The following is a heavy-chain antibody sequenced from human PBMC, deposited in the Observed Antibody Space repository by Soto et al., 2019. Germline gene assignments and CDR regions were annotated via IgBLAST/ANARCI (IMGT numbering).Heavy chain of an antibody. CDR1: GYSFTNYW. V-gene: IGHV5-51*01. CDR2: IYPEDSDT. Sequence: GESLKISCKGSGYSFTNYWIGWVRQMPGKDLEWIGIIYPEDSDTRYSPSFQGQVTISADKSISTAYLQWSSLKASDTAMYYCAGGGVRGVITRTRDYYGMDVWGQGTTVTVSS. D-gene: IGHD3-10*01. J-gene: IGHJ6*02. CDR3: AGGGVRGVITRTRDYYGMDV.